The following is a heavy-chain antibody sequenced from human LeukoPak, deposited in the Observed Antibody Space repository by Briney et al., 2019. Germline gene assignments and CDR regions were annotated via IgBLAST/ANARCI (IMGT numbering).Heavy chain of an antibody. V-gene: IGHV4-34*01. J-gene: IGHJ4*02. CDR3: VSPLDEYSYATLWY. CDR1: GGSFSGYY. Sequence: SETLSLTCAVYGGSFSGYYWSSIRQPPGKGLEWIGEINHSGSTNYNPSLKSRVTISVDTSKNQFSLKLSSVTAADTAVYYCVSPLDEYSYATLWYCGQGTLVTVSS. D-gene: IGHD5-18*01. CDR2: INHSGST.